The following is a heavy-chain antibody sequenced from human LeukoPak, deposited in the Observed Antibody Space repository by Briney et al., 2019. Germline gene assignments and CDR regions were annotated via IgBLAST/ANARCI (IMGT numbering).Heavy chain of an antibody. CDR2: IYHSGST. CDR3: ARGIRDVLLWFGEFTYYMDV. D-gene: IGHD3-10*01. J-gene: IGHJ6*03. V-gene: IGHV4-38-2*02. CDR1: GYSISSGYY. Sequence: SETLSLTCTVSGYSISSGYYWGWIRQPPGKGLEWIGSIYHSGSTYYNPSLKSRVTISVDTSKNQFSLELSSVTAADTAVYYCARGIRDVLLWFGEFTYYMDVWGKGTTVTISS.